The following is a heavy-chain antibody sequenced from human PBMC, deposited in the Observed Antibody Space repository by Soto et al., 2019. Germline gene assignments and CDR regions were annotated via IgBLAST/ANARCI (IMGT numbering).Heavy chain of an antibody. CDR2: IIPIFGTA. CDR3: ARHEYGSGLMDV. D-gene: IGHD3-10*01. CDR1: GGTFSSYA. J-gene: IGHJ6*02. Sequence: QVQLVQSGAEVKKPGSSVKVSCKASGGTFSSYAISWVRQAPGQGLEWMGGIIPIFGTANYAQKFQGRVTITADESTSPAYIELSSLRSEDTAVYYCARHEYGSGLMDVWGQGTTVTVSS. V-gene: IGHV1-69*12.